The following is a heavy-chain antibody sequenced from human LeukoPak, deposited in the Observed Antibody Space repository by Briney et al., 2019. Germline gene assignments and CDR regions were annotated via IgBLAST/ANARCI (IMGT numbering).Heavy chain of an antibody. D-gene: IGHD3-22*01. Sequence: PSETLSLTCTVSGGSISSGGYYWSWIRQHPGKGLEWIGYIYYSGSTYYNPSLKSRVTISVDTSKNQFSLKLSSVTAADTAVYYCARHHPPYDSSGYEADFFDYWGQGTLVTVSS. CDR1: GGSISSGGYY. J-gene: IGHJ4*02. CDR2: IYYSGST. V-gene: IGHV4-31*03. CDR3: ARHHPPYDSSGYEADFFDY.